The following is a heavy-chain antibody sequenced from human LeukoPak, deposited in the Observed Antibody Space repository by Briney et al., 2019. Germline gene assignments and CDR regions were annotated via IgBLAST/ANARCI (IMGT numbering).Heavy chain of an antibody. D-gene: IGHD2-2*01. CDR1: GFTFSNYL. V-gene: IGHV3-73*01. CDR3: TVPASGGNWFDP. J-gene: IGHJ5*02. CDR2: IRGAGYSDAP. Sequence: GGSLRLSCAASGFTFSNYLMTWVRQAPGKGLEWVGRIRGAGYSDAPAYVASVRGRFTISRDDSKSTAYLQMNSLKAEDTAVYYCTVPASGGNWFDPWGPGTLVTVSS.